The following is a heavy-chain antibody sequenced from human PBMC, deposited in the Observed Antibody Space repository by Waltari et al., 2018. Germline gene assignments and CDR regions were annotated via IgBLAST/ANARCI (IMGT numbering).Heavy chain of an antibody. CDR1: GSDYW. CDR2: VKSDGTSP. V-gene: IGHV3-74*01. Sequence: VQLAASGGGLVQSGGTLLLSCAASGSDYWMHWVRQAPGKGLMWVSRVKSDGTSPTYADSVKGRFTVSRDSAKNMLYLQMNSLRAEDTAVYYCTTNPPGYWGQGTLVTVSS. CDR3: TTNPPGY. J-gene: IGHJ4*02.